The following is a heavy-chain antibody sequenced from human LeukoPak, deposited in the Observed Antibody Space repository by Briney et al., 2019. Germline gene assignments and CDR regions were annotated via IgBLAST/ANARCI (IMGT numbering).Heavy chain of an antibody. V-gene: IGHV3-30*02. CDR2: IRYDGSNK. J-gene: IGHJ4*02. Sequence: GGSLRLSCAASGFTFSSYGMHWVRQAPGKGLEWVAFIRYDGSNKYYADSVKGRFTISRDNSKNTLYLQMNSLRAEDTAVYYCAKDRGIYCSSTSCYELDYWGQGTLVTVSS. CDR1: GFTFSSYG. CDR3: AKDRGIYCSSTSCYELDY. D-gene: IGHD2-2*01.